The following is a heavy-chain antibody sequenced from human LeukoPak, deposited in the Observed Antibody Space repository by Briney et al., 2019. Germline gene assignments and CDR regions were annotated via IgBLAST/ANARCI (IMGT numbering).Heavy chain of an antibody. J-gene: IGHJ4*02. V-gene: IGHV4-39*01. Sequence: SETLSLTCTVSGGPISSDEYYWDWIRQPPGKGLEWIGNIYYSGSTYYNPSLKSRVAISVDTSKSQFSLKLSSVTAADTAFYYCASQYSGSDFYWGQGTLVTVSS. CDR2: IYYSGST. D-gene: IGHD5-12*01. CDR3: ASQYSGSDFY. CDR1: GGPISSDEYY.